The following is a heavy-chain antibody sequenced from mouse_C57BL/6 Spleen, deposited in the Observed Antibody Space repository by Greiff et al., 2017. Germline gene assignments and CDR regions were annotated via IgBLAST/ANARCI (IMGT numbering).Heavy chain of an antibody. Sequence: QVQLQQSGAELVRPGASVKLSCKASGYTFTDYYINWVKQRPGQGLEWIARIYPGSGNTYYNEKFKGKATLTAEKSSSTAYMQLSSLTSEDSAVYFCARDGSSDGYDPWFAYWGQGTLVTVSA. CDR1: GYTFTDYY. CDR3: ARDGSSDGYDPWFAY. D-gene: IGHD2-2*01. J-gene: IGHJ3*01. V-gene: IGHV1-76*01. CDR2: IYPGSGNT.